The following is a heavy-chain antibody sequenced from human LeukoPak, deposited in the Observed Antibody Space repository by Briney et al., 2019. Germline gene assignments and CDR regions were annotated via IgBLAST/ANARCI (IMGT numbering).Heavy chain of an antibody. V-gene: IGHV3-48*03. J-gene: IGHJ6*02. D-gene: IGHD3-22*01. CDR1: GFTFSSYE. Sequence: GGPLRLSCAASGFTFSSYEMNWVRQAPGKGLEWVSYISSSGSTIYYADSVKGRFTISRDNAKNSLYLQMNSLRAEDTAVYYCAKDDRGGITMMVLGVMDVWGQGTTVTVSS. CDR2: ISSSGSTI. CDR3: AKDDRGGITMMVLGVMDV.